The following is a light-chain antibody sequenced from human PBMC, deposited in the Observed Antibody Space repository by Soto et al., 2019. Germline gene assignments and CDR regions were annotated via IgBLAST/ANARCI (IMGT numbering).Light chain of an antibody. Sequence: QSALTQPASVSGSPGQSITISCTGTSSDVGGYNYVSWYQHHPGKAPKVMIYDVSNRPSGVSNRFSGSKSGNTASLTISGLHAEDEADYYCSSYTISSTLVFVGGTKLTVL. CDR3: SSYTISSTLV. CDR1: SSDVGGYNY. V-gene: IGLV2-14*03. J-gene: IGLJ2*01. CDR2: DVS.